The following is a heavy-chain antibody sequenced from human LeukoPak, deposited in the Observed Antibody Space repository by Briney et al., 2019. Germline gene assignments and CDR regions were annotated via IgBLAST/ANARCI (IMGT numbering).Heavy chain of an antibody. J-gene: IGHJ4*02. V-gene: IGHV1-46*01. CDR3: ARDQEGFDY. CDR2: IYPRDGST. Sequence: ASVKVSCKVSGYSFTSNYIHWVRQAPGQGLEWMGMIYPRDGSTSYAQNFQGRVTVTRDTSTTTVHMELRGLRSEDTAVYYCARDQEGFDYWGQGTVVTASS. CDR1: GYSFTSNY.